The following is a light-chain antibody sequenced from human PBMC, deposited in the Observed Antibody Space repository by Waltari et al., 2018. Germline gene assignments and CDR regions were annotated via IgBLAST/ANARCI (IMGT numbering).Light chain of an antibody. V-gene: IGKV1-39*01. CDR2: GAS. CDR1: QSISLY. CDR3: QQSYSSPLT. Sequence: DIQMTQSPSSLSASVGDRVTITCRASQSISLYLHWYQQKPGKAPKLLIYGASSLQSGVPSRFSGSGSGTDFTLTISSLQPEDFATYYCQQSYSSPLTFGGGTKVEIK. J-gene: IGKJ4*01.